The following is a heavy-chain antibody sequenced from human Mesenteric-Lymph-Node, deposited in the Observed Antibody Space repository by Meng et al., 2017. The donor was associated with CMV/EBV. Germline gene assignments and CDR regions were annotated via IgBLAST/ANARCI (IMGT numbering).Heavy chain of an antibody. CDR1: GGTFSSYA. D-gene: IGHD2-2*02. Sequence: ASVKVSCKASGGTFSSYAISWVRQAPGQGLEWMGTINPSGGSTSYAQKFQGRVTMTRDTSTSTVYMELSSLRSEDTAVYYCVRRYCSSTSCYTRWFDPWGQGTLVTVSS. CDR2: INPSGGST. CDR3: VRRYCSSTSCYTRWFDP. V-gene: IGHV1-46*01. J-gene: IGHJ5*02.